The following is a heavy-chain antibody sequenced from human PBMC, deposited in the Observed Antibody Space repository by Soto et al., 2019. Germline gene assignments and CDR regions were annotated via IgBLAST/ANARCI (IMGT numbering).Heavy chain of an antibody. V-gene: IGHV4-59*08. J-gene: IGHJ5*02. CDR2: FYYSGST. CDR3: ARLYSSGWYSWFDP. CDR1: GGSISSYY. D-gene: IGHD6-19*01. Sequence: SETLSLTCTVSGGSISSYYWNWIRQPPGKGLEWIGFFYYSGSTNYNPSLKSRVTISGDTSKNQFSLKLSSVTAADTAVYYCARLYSSGWYSWFDPWGQGTLVTVSS.